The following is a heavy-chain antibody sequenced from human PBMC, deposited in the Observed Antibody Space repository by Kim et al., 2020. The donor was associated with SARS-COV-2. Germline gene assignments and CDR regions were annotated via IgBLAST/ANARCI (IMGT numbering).Heavy chain of an antibody. CDR3: ASLGAYSSSWLGQTGYWFDP. CDR2: ISSSSSYT. Sequence: GGSLRLSCAASGFTFSDYYMSWIRQAPGKGLEWVSYISSSSSYTNYADSVKGRFTISRDNAKNSLYLQMNSLRAEDTAVYYCASLGAYSSSWLGQTGYWFDPWGQGTLVTVSS. D-gene: IGHD6-13*01. J-gene: IGHJ5*02. CDR1: GFTFSDYY. V-gene: IGHV3-11*06.